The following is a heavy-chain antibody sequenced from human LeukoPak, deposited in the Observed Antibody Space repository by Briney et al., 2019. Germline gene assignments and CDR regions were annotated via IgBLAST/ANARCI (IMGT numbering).Heavy chain of an antibody. J-gene: IGHJ4*02. V-gene: IGHV3-7*01. D-gene: IGHD6-19*01. CDR2: IKPDGSEK. Sequence: GGSLRLSCADSGFSFSTYWMSWVRQVPGKGLEWVASIKPDGSEKYYVDSVKGRFPISRDNAKNSLYLQLNSLRAEDTALVYCARDRGGSCLYEFESWGQGTLVSVSS. CDR1: GFSFSTYW. CDR3: ARDRGGSCLYEFES.